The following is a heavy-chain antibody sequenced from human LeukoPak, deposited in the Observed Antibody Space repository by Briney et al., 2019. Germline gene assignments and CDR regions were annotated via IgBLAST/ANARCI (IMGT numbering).Heavy chain of an antibody. D-gene: IGHD3-22*01. Sequence: GGSLRLSCAASGFTFSSYAMSWVRQAPGKGLEWVSAISGSGGSTYYADSVKGRSTISRDNSKNTLYLQMNSLRAEDTAVYYCAKIATTMIVVVNNFDYWGQGTLVTVSS. CDR2: ISGSGGST. J-gene: IGHJ4*02. CDR1: GFTFSSYA. CDR3: AKIATTMIVVVNNFDY. V-gene: IGHV3-23*01.